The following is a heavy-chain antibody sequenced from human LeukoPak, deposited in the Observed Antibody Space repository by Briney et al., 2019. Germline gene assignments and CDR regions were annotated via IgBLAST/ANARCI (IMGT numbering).Heavy chain of an antibody. V-gene: IGHV4-39*07. J-gene: IGHJ6*03. D-gene: IGHD2-2*01. CDR3: ARSSTTDANHYYYYYMDV. Sequence: SETLSLTCTVSGGSISSNTYYWGWIRQPPGKGLEWIGSIHYSGTTYYTPSLKSRVTISVDTSKNQFSLRLSSVTAADTAVYYCARSSTTDANHYYYYYMDVWGRGTTVTVSS. CDR2: IHYSGTT. CDR1: GGSISSNTYY.